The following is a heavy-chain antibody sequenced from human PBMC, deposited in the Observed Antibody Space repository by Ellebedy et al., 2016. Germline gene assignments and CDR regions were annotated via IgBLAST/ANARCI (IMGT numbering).Heavy chain of an antibody. D-gene: IGHD2-15*01. CDR2: IYPGDSDT. CDR1: GCSFTNYW. V-gene: IGHV5-51*01. CDR3: ARRFDDEGSAWDS. Sequence: GESLKISXKGSGCSFTNYWIDWVRQMPGKGLEWMGIIYPGDSDTRYSPSFQGQVTISADKSISTAYLQWSSLKASDTATYYCARRFDDEGSAWDSWGQGTLVSVSS. J-gene: IGHJ4*02.